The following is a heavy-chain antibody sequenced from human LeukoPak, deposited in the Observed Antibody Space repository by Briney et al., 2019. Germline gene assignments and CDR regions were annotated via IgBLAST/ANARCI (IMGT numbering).Heavy chain of an antibody. V-gene: IGHV3-48*04. D-gene: IGHD6-19*01. J-gene: IGHJ4*02. CDR2: ISGDSSTI. CDR1: GFTFSYYS. CDR3: AREDSSGWYYFDY. Sequence: GGSLRLSCATSGFTFSYYSMNWVRQAPGKGLEWVSYISGDSSTISYADSVKGRFTISRDNAKNTLYLQMHSLRAEDTAVYYCAREDSSGWYYFDYWGQGTLVTVS.